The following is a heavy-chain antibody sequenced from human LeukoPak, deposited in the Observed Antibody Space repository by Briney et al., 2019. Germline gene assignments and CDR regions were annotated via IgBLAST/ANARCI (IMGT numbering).Heavy chain of an antibody. V-gene: IGHV7-4-1*02. CDR3: ARGGAARLRYNWFDP. CDR1: GYTFTSYA. CDR2: INTNTGNP. J-gene: IGHJ5*02. Sequence: GASVKVSCKASGYTFTSYAMNWVRQAPGQGLEWMGWINTNTGNPTYAQGFTGRFVFSLDTSVSTAYLQISSLKAEDTAVYYCARGGAARLRYNWFDPWGQGTLVTVSS. D-gene: IGHD6-6*01.